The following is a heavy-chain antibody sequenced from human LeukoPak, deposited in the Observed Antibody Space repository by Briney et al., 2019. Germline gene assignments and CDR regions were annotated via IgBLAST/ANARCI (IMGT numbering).Heavy chain of an antibody. J-gene: IGHJ4*02. V-gene: IGHV1-69*01. Sequence: SVKVSCKASGGTFISYAISWVRQAPGQGLEWMGGIIPIFGTANYAQKFQGRVTITADESTSTAYMELSSLRSEDTAVYYCARVRGQLGELSYYFDYWGQGTLVTVSS. D-gene: IGHD3-10*01. CDR1: GGTFISYA. CDR3: ARVRGQLGELSYYFDY. CDR2: IIPIFGTA.